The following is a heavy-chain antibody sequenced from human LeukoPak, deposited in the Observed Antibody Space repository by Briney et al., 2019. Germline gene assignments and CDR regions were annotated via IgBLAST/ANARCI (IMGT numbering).Heavy chain of an antibody. V-gene: IGHV3-21*01. CDR2: ISSSSSYI. CDR1: GFTFSSYS. J-gene: IGHJ4*02. Sequence: GGSLRLSCAASGFTFSSYSMNWVRQAPGKGLEWVSSISSSSSYIYYADSVKGRFTISRDNAKNSLYLQMNSLRAEDTAVYYCARGFNWNPNMTPYYFDYWGQGTLVTVSS. D-gene: IGHD1-20*01. CDR3: ARGFNWNPNMTPYYFDY.